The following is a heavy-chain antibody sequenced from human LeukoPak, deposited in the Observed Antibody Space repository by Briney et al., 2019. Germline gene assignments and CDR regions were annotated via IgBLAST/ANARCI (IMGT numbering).Heavy chain of an antibody. CDR1: GFTFGAYW. CDR3: ARGLTGYYYHYFYMDV. V-gene: IGHV3-7*01. D-gene: IGHD3-9*01. Sequence: GGSLRLSCAASGFTFGAYWMSWVRQAPGKGLECVANIKQDGSERYYVDSVRGRFTISRDSAKNSLYLQMNSLRAEDTAVYYCARGLTGYYYHYFYMDVWGKGTTVTTSS. CDR2: IKQDGSER. J-gene: IGHJ6*03.